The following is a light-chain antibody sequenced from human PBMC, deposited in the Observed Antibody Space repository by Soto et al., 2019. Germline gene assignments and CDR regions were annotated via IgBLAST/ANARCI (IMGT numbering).Light chain of an antibody. Sequence: IQVTQSPSSLSASVCDRVTISCRASQGISTYLAWFQQKPGKAPKLLIYAASSLERGVPSRFSGSGSGTEFTLTISSLQPEDVATYYCLQHNSYPRTFGQGTKVDIK. J-gene: IGKJ1*01. CDR3: LQHNSYPRT. CDR1: QGISTY. V-gene: IGKV1-17*01. CDR2: AAS.